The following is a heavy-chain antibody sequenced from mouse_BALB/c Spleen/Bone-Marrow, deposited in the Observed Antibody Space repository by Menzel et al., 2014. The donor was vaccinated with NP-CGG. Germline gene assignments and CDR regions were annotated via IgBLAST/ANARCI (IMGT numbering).Heavy chain of an antibody. CDR2: IDPSDSYT. D-gene: IGHD1-1*01. J-gene: IGHJ2*01. CDR1: GYTFTSYW. CDR3: ARREYYGSSYLYFDY. Sequence: QVQLQQSGAGLVKPGASVKLSCKASGYTFTSYWMHWVKQRPGQGLEWIGEIDPSDSYTNYNQKFKGKATLTVDKSSSTAYMQLSSLTSEDSAVYYCARREYYGSSYLYFDYWGQGTTLTVSS. V-gene: IGHV1-69*02.